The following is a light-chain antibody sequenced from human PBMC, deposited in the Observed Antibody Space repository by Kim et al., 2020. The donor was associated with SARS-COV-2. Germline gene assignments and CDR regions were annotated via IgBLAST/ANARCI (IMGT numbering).Light chain of an antibody. CDR2: RNN. CDR1: GNSIVNRG. Sequence: RTATVTCTGTGNSIVNRGAAWLRRHQGRPLQLLSYRNNIQRAGIAESLSASGSGNTASLTITGRQPEDEAEYYCSAWDSSLSAWVFGGGTQLTVL. J-gene: IGLJ3*02. CDR3: SAWDSSLSAWV. V-gene: IGLV10-54*01.